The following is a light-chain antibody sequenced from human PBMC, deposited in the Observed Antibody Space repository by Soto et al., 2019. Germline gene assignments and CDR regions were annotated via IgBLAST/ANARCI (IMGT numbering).Light chain of an antibody. CDR2: DTS. CDR1: QSVSSS. J-gene: IGKJ5*01. Sequence: VVLTQSPATLSLSPGDTATLSYGASQSVSSSLAWYQQKPGQAPRLLIYDTSIRATGSPARFSGSGSGTDFTLTISSLEPEDFAVYYCHHRGNGITFGQGTRLEIK. CDR3: HHRGNGIT. V-gene: IGKV3-11*01.